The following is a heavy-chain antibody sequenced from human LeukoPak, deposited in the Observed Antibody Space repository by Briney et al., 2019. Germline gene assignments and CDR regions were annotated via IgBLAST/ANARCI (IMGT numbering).Heavy chain of an antibody. Sequence: GESLKISCKGSGYSFTSYWIGWVRQMPGKGLEWMGIIYPGDSDTRYSPSFQGQVTISADKSISTAYLQWSSLKASDTAMYYCASRSLTSGATRSAFDIWGLGTMVTVSS. CDR1: GYSFTSYW. CDR2: IYPGDSDT. J-gene: IGHJ3*02. V-gene: IGHV5-51*01. CDR3: ASRSLTSGATRSAFDI. D-gene: IGHD1/OR15-1a*01.